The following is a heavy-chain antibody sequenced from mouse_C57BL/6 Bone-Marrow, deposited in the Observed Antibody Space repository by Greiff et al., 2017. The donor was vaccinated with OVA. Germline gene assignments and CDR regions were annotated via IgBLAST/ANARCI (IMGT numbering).Heavy chain of an antibody. V-gene: IGHV5-4*03. J-gene: IGHJ4*01. CDR3: ARGRCPSYYAMDY. CDR1: GFTFSSYA. Sequence: EVKLMESGGGLVKPGGSLKLSCAASGFTFSSYAMSWVRQTPEKRLEWVATISDGGSYTYYPDNVKGRFTISRDNAKNNLYLQMSHLKSEDTAMYYCARGRCPSYYAMDYWGQGTSVTVSS. D-gene: IGHD6-1*01. CDR2: ISDGGSYT.